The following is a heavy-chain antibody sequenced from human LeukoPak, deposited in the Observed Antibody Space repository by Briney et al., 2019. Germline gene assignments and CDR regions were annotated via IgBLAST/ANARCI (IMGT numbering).Heavy chain of an antibody. CDR2: ISSSGSTI. Sequence: GGSLRLSCAASGFTFSTYWMSWVRQAPGKGLEWVSYISSSGSTIYYADSVKGRFTISRDNAKNSLYLQMNSLRAEDTAVYYCAELGITMIGGVWGKGTTVTISS. V-gene: IGHV3-48*04. CDR3: AELGITMIGGV. J-gene: IGHJ6*04. D-gene: IGHD3-10*02. CDR1: GFTFSTYW.